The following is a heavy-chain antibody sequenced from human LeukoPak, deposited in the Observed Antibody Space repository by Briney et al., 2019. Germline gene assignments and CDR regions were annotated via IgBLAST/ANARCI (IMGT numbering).Heavy chain of an antibody. V-gene: IGHV3-74*01. CDR2: INSDGSNT. D-gene: IGHD1-1*01. J-gene: IGHJ3*02. CDR1: GFTFRSYW. Sequence: GGSLRLSCAASGFTFRSYWMHWVRQAPGKGLVWVSHINSDGSNTDYADSVKGRFTISRDNSKNTLYLQMSSLRAEDTAVYYCVNGRGLYAFDIWGQGTMVTVSS. CDR3: VNGRGLYAFDI.